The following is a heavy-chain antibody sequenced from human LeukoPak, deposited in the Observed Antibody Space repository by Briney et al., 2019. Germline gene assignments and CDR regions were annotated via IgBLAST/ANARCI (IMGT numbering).Heavy chain of an antibody. Sequence: SETLSLTCTASGGSISSYYGSWIRQPPGKGLEWIGYIYYSGSTNYNPSLKSRVTISVDTSKNQFSLKLSSVTAADTAVYYCARGTVPYYYYYGMDVWGQGTTVTVSS. V-gene: IGHV4-59*01. J-gene: IGHJ6*02. CDR1: GGSISSYY. D-gene: IGHD4-17*01. CDR2: IYYSGST. CDR3: ARGTVPYYYYYGMDV.